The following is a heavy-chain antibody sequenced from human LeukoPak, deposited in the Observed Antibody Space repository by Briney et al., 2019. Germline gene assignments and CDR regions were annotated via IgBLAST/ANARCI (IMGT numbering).Heavy chain of an antibody. CDR1: GGSISSYY. V-gene: IGHV4-59*01. D-gene: IGHD4-17*01. CDR3: ARVSVAGDYEFDY. CDR2: IYYSGST. J-gene: IGHJ4*02. Sequence: SETLSLTCTVSGGSISSYYWSWIRQPPGKGLEWIGYIYYSGSTNYNPSLKSRVTISVDTSKNQFSLKLSSVTAADTAVYYCARVSVAGDYEFDYWGQGTLVTVSS.